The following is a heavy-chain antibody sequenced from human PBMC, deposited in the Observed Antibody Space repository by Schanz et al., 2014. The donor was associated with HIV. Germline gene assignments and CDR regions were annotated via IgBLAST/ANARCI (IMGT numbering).Heavy chain of an antibody. CDR1: GFTFSSYG. CDR3: AKDSTYDILAGYYKGGNWFDP. D-gene: IGHD3-9*01. CDR2: ISYDGSNK. J-gene: IGHJ5*02. Sequence: QVQLVESGGGVVQPGRSLRLSCAASGFTFSSYGMHWVRPAPGKGLEWVSVISYDGSNKYYADSVKGRFTISRDNSKNALYLQMNSLRAEDTAVYYCAKDSTYDILAGYYKGGNWFDPWGQGTLVTVSS. V-gene: IGHV3-30*18.